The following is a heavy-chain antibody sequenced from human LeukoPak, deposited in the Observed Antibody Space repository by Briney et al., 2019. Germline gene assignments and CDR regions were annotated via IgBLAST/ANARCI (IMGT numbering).Heavy chain of an antibody. J-gene: IGHJ4*02. CDR2: INSDGSTT. Sequence: PGGSLRLSCAASGFTFSSYWMHWVRQAPGKGLVWVSRINSDGSTTDYADSMKGRFTISRDNAKNTLYLQMNSLSAEDTAVYYCATGSGLWSPDYWGQGTLVTVSS. D-gene: IGHD5-18*01. CDR1: GFTFSSYW. CDR3: ATGSGLWSPDY. V-gene: IGHV3-74*01.